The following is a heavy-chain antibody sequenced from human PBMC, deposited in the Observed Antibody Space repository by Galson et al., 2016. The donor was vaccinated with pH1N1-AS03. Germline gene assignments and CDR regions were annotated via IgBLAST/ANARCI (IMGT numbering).Heavy chain of an antibody. J-gene: IGHJ4*02. D-gene: IGHD1-26*01. CDR3: ARFQTVGGKFDF. Sequence: SETLSLTCSVSGTSIGGDFWSWIRQSPGRGLEWIGHSLHNGDSIYNPSLKSRVTISVDTSTNEASLKLSSVTAADTAFYYCARFQTVGGKFDFWGRGAQVTVSS. CDR1: GTSIGGDF. CDR2: SLHNGDS. V-gene: IGHV4-59*01.